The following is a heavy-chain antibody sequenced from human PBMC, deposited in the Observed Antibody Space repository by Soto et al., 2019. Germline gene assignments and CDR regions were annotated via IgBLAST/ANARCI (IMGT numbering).Heavy chain of an antibody. V-gene: IGHV3-48*02. J-gene: IGHJ4*01. Sequence: EVQLVESGGGLVQPGGSLGLSCSASGFTFSVYSMNWVRQAPGKGLEWVSYITSDERTIHYSDSVKGRFTISRDNAKNSVYLQMTSLRDKDTAVYYCARSVEGHFDFWGQGILVSVSS. D-gene: IGHD6-19*01. CDR3: ARSVEGHFDF. CDR2: ITSDERTI. CDR1: GFTFSVYS.